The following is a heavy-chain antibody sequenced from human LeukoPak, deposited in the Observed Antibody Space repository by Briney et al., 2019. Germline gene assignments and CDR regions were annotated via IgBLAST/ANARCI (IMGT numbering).Heavy chain of an antibody. D-gene: IGHD3-22*01. Sequence: ASVKVSCKASGYTFTGYYMHWVRQAPGQGLEWMGRINPNSGGTNYAQKFQGRVTMTRDTSTSTAYMELSRLRSDDTAVYYCARAYDSSGYYYAYWGQGTLVTVSS. V-gene: IGHV1-2*06. CDR2: INPNSGGT. CDR1: GYTFTGYY. J-gene: IGHJ4*02. CDR3: ARAYDSSGYYYAY.